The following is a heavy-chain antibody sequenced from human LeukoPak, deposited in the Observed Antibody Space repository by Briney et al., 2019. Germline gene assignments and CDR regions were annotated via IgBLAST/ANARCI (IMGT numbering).Heavy chain of an antibody. CDR2: INHSGST. CDR1: GGSFSGYY. J-gene: IGHJ4*02. CDR3: ARSRYYGSVRANPPLNY. Sequence: SETLSLTCAVNGGSFSGYYWSWIRQPPGKGREWMGEINHSGSTNYNPSLKSRVTISVDTSKNQFSLKLSSVTAADTAVYYCARSRYYGSVRANPPLNYWGQGTLVTVSS. V-gene: IGHV4-34*01. D-gene: IGHD3-10*01.